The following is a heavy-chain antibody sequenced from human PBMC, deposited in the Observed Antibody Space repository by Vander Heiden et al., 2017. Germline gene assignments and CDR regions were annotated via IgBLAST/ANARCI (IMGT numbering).Heavy chain of an antibody. D-gene: IGHD3-22*01. Sequence: EVQLVPSGGGVVRPVGALRTSCTVSGSTLDVCGLSWDRQAPGKGLEWVSHINWNGDSTGYADSVKGRFTISRDNAKNSLYLQMNSLRAEDTALYYCAREDSSGGMDVWGQGTTVTASS. V-gene: IGHV3-20*04. J-gene: IGHJ6*02. CDR3: AREDSSGGMDV. CDR2: INWNGDST. CDR1: GSTLDVCG.